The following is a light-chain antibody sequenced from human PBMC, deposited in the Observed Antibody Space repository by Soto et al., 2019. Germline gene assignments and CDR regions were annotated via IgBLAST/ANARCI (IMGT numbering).Light chain of an antibody. CDR1: QSVSTY. Sequence: EVVLTQSPATMSLYPGEGATLSCRASQSVSTYLAWYQQKPGQAPRLLIFEASKRATGIPDRISGSGSGTDFTLTISSLEPEDFAVYYCQQRGPWPRTFGQGTKVEMK. CDR2: EAS. J-gene: IGKJ1*01. V-gene: IGKV3-11*01. CDR3: QQRGPWPRT.